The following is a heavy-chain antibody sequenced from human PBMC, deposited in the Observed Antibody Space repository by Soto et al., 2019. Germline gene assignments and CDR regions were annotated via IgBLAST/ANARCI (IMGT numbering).Heavy chain of an antibody. CDR3: AKVQGTNYYYYYGMDV. Sequence: GGSLRLSCTASGFTFSSYAMSWVRQAPGKGLEWVSAISGSGGSTYYADSVKGRFTISRDNSKNTLYLQMNSLRAEDTAVYYCAKVQGTNYYYYYGMDVWGQGTTVTVSS. CDR1: GFTFSSYA. D-gene: IGHD3-10*01. CDR2: ISGSGGST. V-gene: IGHV3-23*01. J-gene: IGHJ6*02.